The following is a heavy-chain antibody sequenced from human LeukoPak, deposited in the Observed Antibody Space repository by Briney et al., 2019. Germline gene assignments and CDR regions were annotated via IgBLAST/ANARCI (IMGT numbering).Heavy chain of an antibody. Sequence: GGSLGLSCAGTGFTFSNYWMNWVRQAPGKGLEWGANIKEDGSRINYVDSVKGRFTISRDKAKNSVYLQMDNLRAEDTAVYYCVGSSGWLFDYWGQGILVAVSS. V-gene: IGHV3-7*01. CDR3: VGSSGWLFDY. CDR1: GFTFSNYW. D-gene: IGHD6-19*01. CDR2: IKEDGSRI. J-gene: IGHJ4*02.